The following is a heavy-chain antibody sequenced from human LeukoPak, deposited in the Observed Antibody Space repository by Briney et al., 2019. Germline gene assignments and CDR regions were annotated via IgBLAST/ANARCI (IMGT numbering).Heavy chain of an antibody. D-gene: IGHD6-19*01. J-gene: IGHJ4*02. CDR2: ISSNGGST. Sequence: GRSLRLSCSASGFTFSSYAMHWVRQAPGKGLEYVSAISSNGGSTYYANSVKGRFTISRDNSKNTLYLQMGSLRAEDMAVYYCARGAKRAVAVGWGAPLFDYWGQGTLVTVSS. CDR1: GFTFSSYA. V-gene: IGHV3-64*01. CDR3: ARGAKRAVAVGWGAPLFDY.